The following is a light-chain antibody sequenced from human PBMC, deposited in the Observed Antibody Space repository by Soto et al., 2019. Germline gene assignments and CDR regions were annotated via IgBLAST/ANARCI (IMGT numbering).Light chain of an antibody. CDR2: DAS. J-gene: IGKJ2*01. Sequence: DIQMTQSPSTLSASVGDRVTITCRASQYISSCLAWYQQKPGKAPKLLIYDASSLESGVPSTFSGSRSGTEFTLTISSLQPDDFATYYCQQYEGYPYTFGQGTKLEIK. CDR1: QYISSC. CDR3: QQYEGYPYT. V-gene: IGKV1-5*01.